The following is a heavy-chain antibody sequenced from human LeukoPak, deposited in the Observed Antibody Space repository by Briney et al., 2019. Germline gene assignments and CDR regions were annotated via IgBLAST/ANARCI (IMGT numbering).Heavy chain of an antibody. CDR1: GYTFTGYY. D-gene: IGHD4-17*01. V-gene: IGHV1-2*02. Sequence: ASVKVSCKASGYTFTGYYMHWVRQAPGQGLEWMGWINPNSGDTNYAQKFQGRVTMTRDTSISTAYMELSRLRSDDTAVYYCARDYGDYWFDPGGQGTLVTAPS. CDR2: INPNSGDT. J-gene: IGHJ5*02. CDR3: ARDYGDYWFDP.